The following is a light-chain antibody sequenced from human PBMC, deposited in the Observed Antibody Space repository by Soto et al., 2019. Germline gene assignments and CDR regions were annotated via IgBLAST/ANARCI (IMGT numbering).Light chain of an antibody. Sequence: EFVLTQSPGTLSLSPGERATLSCRASPSVSSTNLVWYQQKRGQAPMLLIYDASSRGTGIPDRFRGSGSGTDFTLTISRLEPEDFSVYFCQHYANSVWTFGQGTKVEIK. CDR2: DAS. V-gene: IGKV3-20*01. CDR3: QHYANSVWT. J-gene: IGKJ1*01. CDR1: PSVSSTN.